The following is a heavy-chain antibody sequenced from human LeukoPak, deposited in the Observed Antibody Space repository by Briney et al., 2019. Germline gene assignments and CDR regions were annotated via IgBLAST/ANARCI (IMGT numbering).Heavy chain of an antibody. V-gene: IGHV5-51*01. D-gene: IGHD2-2*01. CDR3: ARRGSCTSTSCYEYFDY. CDR2: IYPGDADT. Sequence: GESLKISCKGSGYSFTSYWIGWVRQMPGTGLEWMGIIYPGDADTRYSPSFQGQVTISADKSIRTDYLQWSSLMASHADVYYCARRGSCTSTSCYEYFDYWGQGTLVTVSS. CDR1: GYSFTSYW. J-gene: IGHJ4*02.